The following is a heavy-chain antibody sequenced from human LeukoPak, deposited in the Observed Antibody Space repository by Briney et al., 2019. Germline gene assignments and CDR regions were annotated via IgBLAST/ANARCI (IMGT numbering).Heavy chain of an antibody. CDR3: ARSPLYDFWIGLRYYFDY. Sequence: ASVKVSCKASGYTFTGYYMHWLRQAPGQGLEWMGWINPNSGGTNYAQKFQGRVTMTRDTSISTAYMELSRLRSDDTAVYYCARSPLYDFWIGLRYYFDYWGQGTLVTVSS. CDR2: INPNSGGT. D-gene: IGHD3-3*01. CDR1: GYTFTGYY. V-gene: IGHV1-2*02. J-gene: IGHJ4*02.